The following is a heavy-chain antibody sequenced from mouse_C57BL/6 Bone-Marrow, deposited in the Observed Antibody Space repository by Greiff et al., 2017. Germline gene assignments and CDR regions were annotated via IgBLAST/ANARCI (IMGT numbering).Heavy chain of an antibody. CDR3: ARSFSY. CDR1: GYTFTDYY. Sequence: VQLQQSGPELVKPGASVKISCKASGYTFTDYYMNWVKQSHGKSLEWIGDINPNNGGTSYNQKFKGKATLTVDKSSSTAYMQLSSLTSEDSAVYYCARSFSYWGQGTLVTVSA. J-gene: IGHJ3*01. V-gene: IGHV1-26*01. CDR2: INPNNGGT.